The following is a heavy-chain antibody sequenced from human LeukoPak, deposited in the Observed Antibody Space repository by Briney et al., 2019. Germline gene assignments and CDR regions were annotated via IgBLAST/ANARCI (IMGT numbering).Heavy chain of an antibody. J-gene: IGHJ4*02. CDR3: ATFPRGYDSSGYYYDY. CDR1: GDSVSSNNYY. D-gene: IGHD3-22*01. CDR2: IYYSGST. Sequence: SETLSLTCSVSGDSVSSNNYYWSWIRQHPGKGLEWIGYIYYSGSTYYNPSLKSRVTISVDTSKNQFSLKLSSVTAADTAVYYCATFPRGYDSSGYYYDYWGQGTLVTVSS. V-gene: IGHV4-31*03.